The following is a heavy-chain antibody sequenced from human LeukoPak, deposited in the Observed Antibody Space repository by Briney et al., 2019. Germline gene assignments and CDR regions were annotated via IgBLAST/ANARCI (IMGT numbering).Heavy chain of an antibody. J-gene: IGHJ5*02. CDR1: GCTFTGYY. CDR3: ARDGSRGYAFDP. Sequence: ASVKVSCKASGCTFTGYYMNWVQQAPGQGLEWMGRINPNSGGTNYAQKFQGRVTMTRDTSISTAYMELSRLRSDDTAVYYCARDGSRGYAFDPWGQGTLVTVSS. V-gene: IGHV1-2*06. D-gene: IGHD3-22*01. CDR2: INPNSGGT.